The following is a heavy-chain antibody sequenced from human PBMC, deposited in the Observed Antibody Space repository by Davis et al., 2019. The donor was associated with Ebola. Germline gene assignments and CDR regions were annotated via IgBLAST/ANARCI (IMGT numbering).Heavy chain of an antibody. Sequence: GESLNISCVTSGFTFYRYEMNWVRQAPGKGLEGGSFISSSGSPKYYADSIKGRFTISRDTARNSVHLQMDSLRSEDTAIYYCARGPLTALDYWGQGTLVTVSS. J-gene: IGHJ4*02. CDR1: GFTFYRYE. CDR3: ARGPLTALDY. D-gene: IGHD3-9*01. CDR2: ISSSGSPK. V-gene: IGHV3-48*03.